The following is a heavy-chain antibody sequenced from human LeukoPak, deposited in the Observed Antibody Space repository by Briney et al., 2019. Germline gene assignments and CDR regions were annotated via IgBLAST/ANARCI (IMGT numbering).Heavy chain of an antibody. J-gene: IGHJ4*02. Sequence: GRSLRLSCVASGFRFHGYAVHWVRLAPGKGLEWVSGISWNNGSIGYADSVKGRFTISRDNAKNTLYLQMNSLRVEDTAVYYCARGRPHGNDYWGQGTLVTVSS. CDR3: ARGRPHGNDY. CDR1: GFRFHGYA. D-gene: IGHD4-23*01. CDR2: ISWNNGSI. V-gene: IGHV3-9*01.